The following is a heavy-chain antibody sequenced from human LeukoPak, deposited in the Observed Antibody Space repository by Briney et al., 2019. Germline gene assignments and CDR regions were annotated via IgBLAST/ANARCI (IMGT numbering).Heavy chain of an antibody. CDR3: ARHLSSITSCPTY. D-gene: IGHD2-2*01. J-gene: IGHJ4*02. Sequence: GDPLNISGQRPDYRSVTYGCAGSRRMQGKGLEWMGSIYLGDSDTRYTPSLQGQVTISGDKYITTAYLKSSSLKASDTAIYYCARHLSSITSCPTYWGQGTLVTVSS. CDR2: IYLGDSDT. V-gene: IGHV5-51*01. CDR1: DYRSVTYG.